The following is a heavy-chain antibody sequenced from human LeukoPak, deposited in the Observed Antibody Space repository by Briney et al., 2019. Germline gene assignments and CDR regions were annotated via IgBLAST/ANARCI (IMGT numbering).Heavy chain of an antibody. Sequence: ASVTVSCRASGGTFSSYAISWVRQAPGQGLEWMGGIIPIFGTANYAQKFQGRVTITADESTSTAYMELSSLRSEDTAMYYCASLRHCKSCHDAGYFDYWGQGTLVTVSS. CDR3: ASLRHCKSCHDAGYFDY. CDR1: GGTFSSYA. J-gene: IGHJ4*02. CDR2: IIPIFGTA. D-gene: IGHD2-15*01. V-gene: IGHV1-69*13.